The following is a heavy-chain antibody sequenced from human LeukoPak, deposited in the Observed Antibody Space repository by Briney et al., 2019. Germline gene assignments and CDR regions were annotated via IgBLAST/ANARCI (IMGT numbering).Heavy chain of an antibody. CDR1: GGSINSYY. Sequence: SETLSLTCTVSGGSINSYYWSWIRQPAGKGLEWIGRIHTSETTNSSPSLKSRVTMSIDTSKNQFSLKLSSVTAADTAVYYCAREYALNYMDVWGKGTTVTVSS. CDR2: IHTSETT. CDR3: AREYALNYMDV. V-gene: IGHV4-4*07. J-gene: IGHJ6*03.